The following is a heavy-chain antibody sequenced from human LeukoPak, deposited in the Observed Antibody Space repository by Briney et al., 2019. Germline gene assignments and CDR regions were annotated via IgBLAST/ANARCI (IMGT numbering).Heavy chain of an antibody. D-gene: IGHD3-10*01. CDR1: GGSISSYY. CDR3: ARGYRGVSLFDY. J-gene: IGHJ4*02. V-gene: IGHV4-59*12. Sequence: SETLSLTCTVSGGSISSYYWSWIRQPPGKGLEWIGYIYYSGSTNYNPSLKSRVTISVDTSKNQFSLKLSSVTAADTAVYYCARGYRGVSLFDYWGQGTLVTVSS. CDR2: IYYSGST.